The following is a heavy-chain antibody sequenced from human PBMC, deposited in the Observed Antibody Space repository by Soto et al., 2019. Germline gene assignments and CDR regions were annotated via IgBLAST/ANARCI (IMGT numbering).Heavy chain of an antibody. D-gene: IGHD5-12*01. V-gene: IGHV4-30-4*01. J-gene: IGHJ4*02. CDR2: IYDSGSS. Sequence: KPSETLSLTCTVSGGSVIRGDYFWIWIRQPPGKGLEWIGYIYDSGSSYYNPSLKSRVTMSVGTSKNQFSLKLRSVTAADTAMYYCAREKGYISGPKNFDSWGQGTLVTVSS. CDR3: AREKGYISGPKNFDS. CDR1: GGSVIRGDYF.